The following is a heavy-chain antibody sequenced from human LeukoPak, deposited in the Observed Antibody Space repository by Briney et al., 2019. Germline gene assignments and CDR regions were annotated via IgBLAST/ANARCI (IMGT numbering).Heavy chain of an antibody. Sequence: SETLSLTCTVSGGSINNYYWSWICQPPGKGLEWIGEINHSGSTNYNPSLKSRVTISVDTSKNQFSLKLSSVTAADTAVYYCARGDLKSRSNWGQETLVTVSS. CDR3: ARGDLKSRSN. CDR1: GGSINNYY. CDR2: INHSGST. D-gene: IGHD3-10*01. V-gene: IGHV4-34*01. J-gene: IGHJ4*02.